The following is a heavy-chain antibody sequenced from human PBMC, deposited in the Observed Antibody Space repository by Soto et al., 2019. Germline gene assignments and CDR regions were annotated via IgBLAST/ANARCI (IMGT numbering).Heavy chain of an antibody. Sequence: PSETLSLTCTVSGASVSSSSYYWGWIRQPPGKGLEWIGSIYYSGSTYYNPSLKSRVTISVDTSKNQFSLNLSSVTAADTAVYYCARHLGDYYGSGSYSFWFDPWGPGTLVTVSS. J-gene: IGHJ5*02. D-gene: IGHD3-10*01. V-gene: IGHV4-39*01. CDR1: GASVSSSSYY. CDR2: IYYSGST. CDR3: ARHLGDYYGSGSYSFWFDP.